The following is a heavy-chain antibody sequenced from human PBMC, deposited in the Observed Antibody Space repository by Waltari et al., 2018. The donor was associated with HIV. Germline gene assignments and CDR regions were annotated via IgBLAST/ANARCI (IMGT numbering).Heavy chain of an antibody. V-gene: IGHV4-39*07. CDR1: GGSISSSSYY. Sequence: QLQLQESGPGLVKPSETLSLTCTVSGGSISSSSYYWGWIRQPPGKGLEWIGSIYYSGSTYYNPSLKSRVTISVDTSKNQFSLKLSSVTAADTAVYYCARVLGGGWYDSSGSEDWGQGTLVTVSS. D-gene: IGHD3-22*01. J-gene: IGHJ4*02. CDR3: ARVLGGGWYDSSGSED. CDR2: IYYSGST.